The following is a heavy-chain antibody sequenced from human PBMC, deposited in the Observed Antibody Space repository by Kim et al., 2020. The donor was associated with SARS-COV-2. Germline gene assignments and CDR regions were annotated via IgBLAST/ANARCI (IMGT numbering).Heavy chain of an antibody. CDR3: ARENGSFDI. Sequence: ASVKVSCKASGHIFASYGVSWVRQAPGQGLEWMGWVSADDGKTNYAQRFQGRVTMTIDTSTRTAYMDLRSLRSDDTAVYYCARENGSFDIWGQGTMVAVS. D-gene: IGHD1-26*01. J-gene: IGHJ3*02. CDR1: GHIFASYG. V-gene: IGHV1-18*04. CDR2: VSADDGKT.